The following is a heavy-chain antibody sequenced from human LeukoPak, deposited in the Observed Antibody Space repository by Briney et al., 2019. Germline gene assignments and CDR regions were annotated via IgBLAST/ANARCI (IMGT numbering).Heavy chain of an antibody. CDR1: GCTFSDYY. J-gene: IGHJ4*02. D-gene: IGHD1-26*01. Sequence: GGSLRLSCAASGCTFSDYYMSWVRQAPGKGVEGVGYISSSGSSRYYADSVKGRFTISRENDKNSVYMQMNRLRAGDTAVYYCATANRAHFDYWGQGTLVTVSS. CDR2: ISSSGSSR. V-gene: IGHV3-11*04. CDR3: ATANRAHFDY.